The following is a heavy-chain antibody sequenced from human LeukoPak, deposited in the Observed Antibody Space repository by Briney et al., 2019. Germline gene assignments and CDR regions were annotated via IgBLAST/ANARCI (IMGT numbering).Heavy chain of an antibody. J-gene: IGHJ4*02. CDR3: ARGRRTGTAFLDY. D-gene: IGHD1-1*01. CDR1: GYTFTRYY. V-gene: IGHV1-46*01. CDR2: IDPSGGST. Sequence: GASVKVSCKASGYTFTRYYMHWVRQAPGQGLEWMGIIDPSGGSTSHAQKFQGRVTMTRDTSTSTVYMELSSLRSEDTAVYYCARGRRTGTAFLDYWGQGTLVTVSS.